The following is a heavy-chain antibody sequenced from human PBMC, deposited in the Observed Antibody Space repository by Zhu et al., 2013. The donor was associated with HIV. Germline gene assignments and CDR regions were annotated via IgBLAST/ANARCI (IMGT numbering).Heavy chain of an antibody. J-gene: IGHJ3*02. V-gene: IGHV1-58*01. Sequence: QLVQSGPEVKKPGTSVKVSCKASGFTFTSSAVQWVRQARGQRLEWIGWIVVGSGNTNYAQKFQERVTITRDMSTSTAYMELSSLRSEDTAVYYCAASNYYGSGVVAFDIWGQGTMVTVSS. CDR2: IVVGSGNT. CDR3: AASNYYGSGVVAFDI. CDR1: GFTFTSSA. D-gene: IGHD3-10*01.